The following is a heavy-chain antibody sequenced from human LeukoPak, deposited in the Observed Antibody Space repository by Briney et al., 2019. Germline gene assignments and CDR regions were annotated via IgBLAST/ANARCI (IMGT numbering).Heavy chain of an antibody. D-gene: IGHD1-20*01. CDR1: GFTFSTYS. V-gene: IGHV3-21*04. J-gene: IGHJ4*02. Sequence: GGSLRLSCAASGFTFSTYSMNWVRQAPGKGLEWVSSISSGSSYIYYVDSVKGRFTISRDNAKNSLYLQMNSLRAEDTAVYYCAKDNWNDVEGFYFDYWGQGTLVTVSS. CDR3: AKDNWNDVEGFYFDY. CDR2: ISSGSSYI.